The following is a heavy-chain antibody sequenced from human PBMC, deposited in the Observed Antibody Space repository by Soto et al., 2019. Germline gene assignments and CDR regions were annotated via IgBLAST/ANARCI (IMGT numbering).Heavy chain of an antibody. D-gene: IGHD5-12*01. Sequence: GGSLRISCAASGFTFSSYSITWARQAPGKGLEWVSYIRSSSSTIYYADSVKGRFTISRDNAKNTLSLQMNSLRAEDTAVYYCARGMATITGEYDLRSYYYGMYVWGQGTTVTVSS. CDR1: GFTFSSYS. CDR3: ARGMATITGEYDLRSYYYGMYV. J-gene: IGHJ6*02. V-gene: IGHV3-48*04. CDR2: IRSSSSTI.